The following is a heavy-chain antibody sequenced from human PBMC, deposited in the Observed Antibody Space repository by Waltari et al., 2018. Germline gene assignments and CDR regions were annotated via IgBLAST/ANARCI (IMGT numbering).Heavy chain of an antibody. J-gene: IGHJ6*02. CDR2: IIPIFGTA. Sequence: QVQLVQSGAEVKKPGSSVKVSCKASGGTFSSYAISWGRQAPGQGLEWLGGIIPIFGTANYAQKFQGRVTITADESTSTAYMELSSLRSEDTAVYYCARSITMVREREVYYGMDVWGQGTTVTVSS. D-gene: IGHD3-10*01. CDR3: ARSITMVREREVYYGMDV. CDR1: GGTFSSYA. V-gene: IGHV1-69*12.